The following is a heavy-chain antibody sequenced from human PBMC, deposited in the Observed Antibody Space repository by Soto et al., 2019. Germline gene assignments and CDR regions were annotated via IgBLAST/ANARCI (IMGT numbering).Heavy chain of an antibody. CDR3: AREGKPLFRELVGWFDP. D-gene: IGHD1-7*01. CDR1: GYPFTSHA. V-gene: IGHV1-3*01. Sequence: QVQLVQSGAEVKKAGASVKISCQASGYPFTSHAIYWVRQAPGQRPEWMGWINPANGNTKYSPKFQGRVTITRDTSASTAYMELRTLTSEDTGLYSCAREGKPLFRELVGWFDPWGQGTLLTV. J-gene: IGHJ5*02. CDR2: INPANGNT.